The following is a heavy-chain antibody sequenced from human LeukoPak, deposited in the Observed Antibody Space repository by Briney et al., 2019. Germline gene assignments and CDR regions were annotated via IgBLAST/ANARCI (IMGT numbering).Heavy chain of an antibody. D-gene: IGHD5-18*01. V-gene: IGHV4-59*08. CDR3: ARLAKYGYAPYYFDY. CDR1: GGSISSYY. Sequence: PSETLSLTCTVSGGSISSYYWSWIRQPPGKGLEWIGYIYYSGSTNYNPSLKSRVTISVDTSKNQFSLKLSSVTAADTAVYYCARLAKYGYAPYYFDYWGQGTLVTVSS. CDR2: IYYSGST. J-gene: IGHJ4*02.